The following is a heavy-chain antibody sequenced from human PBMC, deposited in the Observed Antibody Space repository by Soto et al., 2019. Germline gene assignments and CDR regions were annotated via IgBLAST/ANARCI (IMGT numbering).Heavy chain of an antibody. Sequence: QVQLVQSGAEVKKAGASVKISCQASGYPFTSHAIYWVRQAPGQRPEWMGWINPANGNTKYSPKFQGRVTITRDTSASTAYMELRTLTSEETGLYSCAREGKPLFRELVGWFDPWGQGTLLTVSS. V-gene: IGHV1-3*01. CDR3: AREGKPLFRELVGWFDP. D-gene: IGHD1-7*01. CDR1: GYPFTSHA. J-gene: IGHJ5*02. CDR2: INPANGNT.